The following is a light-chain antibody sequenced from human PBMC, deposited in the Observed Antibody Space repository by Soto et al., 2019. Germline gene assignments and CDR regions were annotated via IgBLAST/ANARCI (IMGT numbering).Light chain of an antibody. Sequence: EIVLTQSPATLSLFPGERATLCCRASQSVGSSLAWYQHKPGQAPRLLLYDASNRATGIPARFSGSGSGTDFTLTISSLEPEDFAVYYCQQRSNWITFGQGTRLEIE. V-gene: IGKV3-11*01. J-gene: IGKJ5*01. CDR3: QQRSNWIT. CDR2: DAS. CDR1: QSVGSS.